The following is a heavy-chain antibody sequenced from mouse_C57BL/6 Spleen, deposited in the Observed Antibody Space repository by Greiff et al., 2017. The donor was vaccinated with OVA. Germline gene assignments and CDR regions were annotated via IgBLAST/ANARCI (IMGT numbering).Heavy chain of an antibody. Sequence: VQLQQPGAELVKPGASVKVSCKASGYTFTSYWMHWVKQRPGQGLEWIGRIHPSDSDTNYNQKFKGKATLTVDQSSSTAYMQLSSLTSEDSAVYYCARSYGSSPPYYYAMDYWGQGTSVTVSS. CDR2: IHPSDSDT. V-gene: IGHV1-74*01. D-gene: IGHD1-1*01. CDR1: GYTFTSYW. CDR3: ARSYGSSPPYYYAMDY. J-gene: IGHJ4*01.